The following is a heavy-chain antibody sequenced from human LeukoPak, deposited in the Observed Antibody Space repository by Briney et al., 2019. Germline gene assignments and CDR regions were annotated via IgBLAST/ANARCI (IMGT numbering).Heavy chain of an antibody. Sequence: PGGSLRLSCAASGFTFSDYYMSWIRQAPGKGLEGVSYISSSGSTIYYADSVKGRFTISRDNAKNSLYLQMNSLRAEDTAVYYCARGRLYYYDSSGYSLWGQGTLVTVSS. CDR3: ARGRLYYYDSSGYSL. J-gene: IGHJ4*02. CDR1: GFTFSDYY. V-gene: IGHV3-11*04. D-gene: IGHD3-22*01. CDR2: ISSSGSTI.